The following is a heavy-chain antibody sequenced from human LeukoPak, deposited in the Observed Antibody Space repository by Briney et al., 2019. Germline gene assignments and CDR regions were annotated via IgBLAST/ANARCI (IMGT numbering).Heavy chain of an antibody. V-gene: IGHV4-59*08. D-gene: IGHD3-22*01. CDR2: IYYSGST. Sequence: SETLSLTCTVSGGSISSYYWSWIRQPPGKGLEWIGYIYYSGSTNYDPSLKSRVTISVDTSKNQFSLKLSSVTAADTAVYYCARPSYDSSGYYSGAFDIWGQGTMVTASS. CDR3: ARPSYDSSGYYSGAFDI. CDR1: GGSISSYY. J-gene: IGHJ3*02.